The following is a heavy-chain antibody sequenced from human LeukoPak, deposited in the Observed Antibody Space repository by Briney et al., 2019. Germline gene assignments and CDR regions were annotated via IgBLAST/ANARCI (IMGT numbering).Heavy chain of an antibody. Sequence: PGGSLRLSCAASGFTVSSNYMSWVCQAPGKGLEWVSAISGSGGSTYYADSVKGRFTISRDNSKNTLFLQMNSLRAEDTAIYYCAKPVDGASVQRYFQHWGQGTLVTVSS. D-gene: IGHD1-1*01. V-gene: IGHV3-23*01. CDR3: AKPVDGASVQRYFQH. J-gene: IGHJ1*01. CDR1: GFTVSSNY. CDR2: ISGSGGST.